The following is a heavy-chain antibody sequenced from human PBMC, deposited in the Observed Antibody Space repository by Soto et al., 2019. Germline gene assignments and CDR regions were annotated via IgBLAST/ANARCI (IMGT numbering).Heavy chain of an antibody. V-gene: IGHV3-7*01. CDR2: IKQDGSEK. J-gene: IGHJ4*02. D-gene: IGHD4-17*01. Sequence: GGSLRLSCAASGFTFSSYWMSWVRQAPGKGLEWVANIKQDGSEKYYVDSVKGRFTISRDNAKNSLYLQMNSLRAEDTAVYYCASMYGDPGGYFDYWGQGTLVTVSS. CDR3: ASMYGDPGGYFDY. CDR1: GFTFSSYW.